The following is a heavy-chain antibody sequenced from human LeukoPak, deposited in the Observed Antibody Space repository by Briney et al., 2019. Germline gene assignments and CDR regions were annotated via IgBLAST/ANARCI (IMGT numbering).Heavy chain of an antibody. Sequence: GGSLRLSCAASGFTFSNYAMHWARQAPGKGLEWVAFISHDRSNNCHADSVKGRFTISRNNSKNTLYLQMNSLTDEDTAVYYCARDLSGRDMSDYWGQGTLVTVSS. D-gene: IGHD1-26*01. V-gene: IGHV3-30-3*01. CDR1: GFTFSNYA. CDR2: ISHDRSNN. J-gene: IGHJ4*02. CDR3: ARDLSGRDMSDY.